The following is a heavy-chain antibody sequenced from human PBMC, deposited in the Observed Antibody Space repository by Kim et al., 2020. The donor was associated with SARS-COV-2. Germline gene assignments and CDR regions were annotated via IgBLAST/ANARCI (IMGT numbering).Heavy chain of an antibody. Sequence: SGPTLVNPTQTLTLTCTFSGFSLSASGVGVGWVRQPPGTALEWLALIYWDDAERYSPSLQNRLTIARDTSKTQVVLTMTNLDPVDTATYYCIHIQDRLFDYWGQGTLVTVSS. J-gene: IGHJ4*02. CDR3: IHIQDRLFDY. V-gene: IGHV2-5*02. CDR2: IYWDDAE. D-gene: IGHD2-21*01. CDR1: GFSLSASGVG.